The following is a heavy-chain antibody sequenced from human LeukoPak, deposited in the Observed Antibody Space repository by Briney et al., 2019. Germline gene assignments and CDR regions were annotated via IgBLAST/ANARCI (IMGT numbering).Heavy chain of an antibody. Sequence: ASVKVSCKASGYTFTSYDINWVRQAPGQGLEWMGWMNPNSGNTGYAQKFQGRVTMTRNTSISTAYMELSSLRSEDTAVYYCARVPGYCSSTSCRGFDPWGQGTLVTVSS. J-gene: IGHJ5*02. CDR3: ARVPGYCSSTSCRGFDP. CDR1: GYTFTSYD. CDR2: MNPNSGNT. D-gene: IGHD2-2*01. V-gene: IGHV1-8*01.